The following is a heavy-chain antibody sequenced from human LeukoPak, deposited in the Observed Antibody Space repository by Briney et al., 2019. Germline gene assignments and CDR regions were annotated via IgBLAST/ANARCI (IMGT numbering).Heavy chain of an antibody. D-gene: IGHD2/OR15-2a*01. V-gene: IGHV1-2*02. J-gene: IGHJ5*02. CDR3: ARGKTSQNIVTRKTYNWFDP. CDR1: GYSFTGHY. CDR2: INPKSGGT. Sequence: ASVKVSCKASGYSFTGHYMHWVRQAPGQGLEWMGWINPKSGGTNYAQKFQGRVTMTRDTSISTAYMDMSSLRSDDTAVYYCARGKTSQNIVTRKTYNWFDPWGQGTLVTVSS.